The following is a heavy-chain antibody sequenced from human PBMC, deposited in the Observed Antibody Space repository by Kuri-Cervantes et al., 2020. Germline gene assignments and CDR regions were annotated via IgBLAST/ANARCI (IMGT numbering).Heavy chain of an antibody. D-gene: IGHD1-26*01. CDR3: ARNSWGRDSFDI. Sequence: SETLSLTCTVSGGSISSSSYYWDWIRQPPGKGLEWIGSIYYSGSTYYNPSLKSRVTISADTSKNQFSLKLSSVTAADTAPYYCARNSWGRDSFDIWGQGTMVTVSS. J-gene: IGHJ3*02. CDR1: GGSISSSSYY. CDR2: IYYSGST. V-gene: IGHV4-39*01.